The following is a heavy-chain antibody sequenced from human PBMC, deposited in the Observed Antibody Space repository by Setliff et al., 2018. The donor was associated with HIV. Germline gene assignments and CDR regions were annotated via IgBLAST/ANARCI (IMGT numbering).Heavy chain of an antibody. J-gene: IGHJ3*02. CDR2: IYYSGST. Sequence: SETLSLTCSVSGGSVSSGSYYWGWIRQPPGKGLEWIGSIYYSGSTYYNPSLKSRVTISVDTSKNQFSLKLSSVTAADTAVYYCARRQQLWLLYAFDIWGQGTMVTVSS. D-gene: IGHD5-18*01. V-gene: IGHV4-39*01. CDR1: GGSVSSGSYY. CDR3: ARRQQLWLLYAFDI.